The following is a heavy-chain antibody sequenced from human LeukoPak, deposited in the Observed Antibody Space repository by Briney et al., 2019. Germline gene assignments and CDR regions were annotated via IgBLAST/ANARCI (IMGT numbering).Heavy chain of an antibody. Sequence: GGSLRLSCAASGFTFSSYWMSWVRQAPGKGLEWVAHIKQDGSEKYYVDSVKGRFTISRDNAKNSLYLQMNSLRAEDTAVYYCARGYDFWSGYATPYYYYGMDVWGQGTTVTVSS. CDR1: GFTFSSYW. V-gene: IGHV3-7*01. J-gene: IGHJ6*02. CDR3: ARGYDFWSGYATPYYYYGMDV. CDR2: IKQDGSEK. D-gene: IGHD3-3*01.